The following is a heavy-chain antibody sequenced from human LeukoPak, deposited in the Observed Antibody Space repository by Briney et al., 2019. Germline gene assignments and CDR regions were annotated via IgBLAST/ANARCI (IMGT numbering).Heavy chain of an antibody. CDR1: GFTFSSYG. Sequence: GGSLRLSCAASGFTFSSYGMHWVRQAPGKGLEWVAFILYDGSNKYYADSVKGRFTISRDNSKNTLYLQMNSLRAEDTAVYYCAKSGSIVGAIGVDYWGQGTLVTVSS. D-gene: IGHD1-26*01. V-gene: IGHV3-30*02. J-gene: IGHJ4*02. CDR3: AKSGSIVGAIGVDY. CDR2: ILYDGSNK.